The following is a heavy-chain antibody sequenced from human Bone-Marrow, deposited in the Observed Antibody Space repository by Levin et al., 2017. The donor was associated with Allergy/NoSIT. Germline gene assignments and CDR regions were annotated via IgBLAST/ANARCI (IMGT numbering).Heavy chain of an antibody. Sequence: GSLRLSCTVSGGSISSYYWSWIRQPPGKGLEWIGYIYYSGSTNYNPSLKSRVTISVDTSKNQFSLKLSSVTAADTAVYYCARVRPSTTDFDYWGQGTLVTVSS. CDR3: ARVRPSTTDFDY. D-gene: IGHD4-17*01. V-gene: IGHV4-59*01. CDR1: GGSISSYY. CDR2: IYYSGST. J-gene: IGHJ4*02.